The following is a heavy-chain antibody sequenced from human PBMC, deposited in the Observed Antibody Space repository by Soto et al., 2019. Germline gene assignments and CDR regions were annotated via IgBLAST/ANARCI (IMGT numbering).Heavy chain of an antibody. V-gene: IGHV3-23*01. D-gene: IGHD3-10*02. CDR3: AIVRVADSALDH. J-gene: IGHJ4*02. CDR2: SRGSGGST. CDR1: GFTFSSGS. Sequence: PGGSLRLSCAASGFTFSSGSVGWGVKGAGMGREWVSASRGSGGSTYYADSVKGRFTISRDKSKNTLYLQMNSLRAEDTAVYYCAIVRVADSALDHWGQGTLVTVSS.